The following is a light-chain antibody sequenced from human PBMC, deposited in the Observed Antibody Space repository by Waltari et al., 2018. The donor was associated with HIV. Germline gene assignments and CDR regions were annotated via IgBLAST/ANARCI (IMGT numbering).Light chain of an antibody. Sequence: QSVLTQPPSASGTPGQNVTISCSGNTSNIGTNIVNWYQQFPGAAPKLLIYSNNQRPSGVPARFSGSKSCTSASLAISGLQSEDEADFFCAAWDDTLNGLFGGGTKLTVL. CDR2: SNN. J-gene: IGLJ2*01. CDR3: AAWDDTLNGL. V-gene: IGLV1-44*01. CDR1: TSNIGTNI.